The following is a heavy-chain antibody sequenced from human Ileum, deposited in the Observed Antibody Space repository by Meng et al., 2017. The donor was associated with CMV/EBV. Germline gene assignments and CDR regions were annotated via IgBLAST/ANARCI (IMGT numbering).Heavy chain of an antibody. CDR1: KFIFSSYW. V-gene: IGHV3-7*01. CDR3: ARDRGYDFWSGYYETL. Sequence: GESLKISCAASKFIFSSYWMNWVRQAPGKGLEWVATIKQDGGEKYYVDSVKGRFTISRDNAKSSLFLQMTSLRAEDTAVYYCARDRGYDFWSGYYETLWGQGTLVTVSS. J-gene: IGHJ4*02. CDR2: IKQDGGEK. D-gene: IGHD3-3*01.